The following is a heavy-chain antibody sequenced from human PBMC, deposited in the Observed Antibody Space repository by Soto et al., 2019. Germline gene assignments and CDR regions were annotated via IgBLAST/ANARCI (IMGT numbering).Heavy chain of an antibody. D-gene: IGHD3-22*01. CDR3: AADWRYYYDSSGYYYFDY. J-gene: IGHJ4*02. CDR2: IVVGSGNT. Sequence: GASVKVSCKASGFTFTSSAVQWVRQARGQRLEWIGWIVVGSGNTNYAQKFQERVTITRDMSTSTAYMELSSLRSEDTAVYYCAADWRYYYDSSGYYYFDYWGQGTLVTVSS. CDR1: GFTFTSSA. V-gene: IGHV1-58*01.